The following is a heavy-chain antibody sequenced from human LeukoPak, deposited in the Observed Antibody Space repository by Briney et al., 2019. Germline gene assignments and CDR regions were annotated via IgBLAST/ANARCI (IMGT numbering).Heavy chain of an antibody. D-gene: IGHD4-17*01. CDR2: ISAYNGNT. CDR1: GYTFTCYG. Sequence: ASVKVSCKASGYTFTCYGISWVRQAPGQGLELMGWISAYNGNTNYAQNLQGRVTMTTDTSTSTAYMELRSLRSDDTAVYYCARATRGYGDYDYWGQGTLVTVSS. V-gene: IGHV1-18*01. J-gene: IGHJ4*02. CDR3: ARATRGYGDYDY.